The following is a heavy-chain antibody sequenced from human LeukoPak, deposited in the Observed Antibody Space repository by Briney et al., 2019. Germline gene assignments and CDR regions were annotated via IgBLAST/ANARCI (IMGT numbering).Heavy chain of an antibody. D-gene: IGHD6-19*01. J-gene: IGHJ5*02. CDR3: AKGAGPPWFDP. CDR2: MSSSGIS. CDR1: NDSISSDTYF. Sequence: PSETLSFTCTGSNDSISSDTYFWSWIRQPAGKGLEWIGRMSSSGISTYSPSLKSRVTISIDTSRNQFSMNLNSVTAADTAVYYCAKGAGPPWFDPWGQGTLVTVSS. V-gene: IGHV4-61*02.